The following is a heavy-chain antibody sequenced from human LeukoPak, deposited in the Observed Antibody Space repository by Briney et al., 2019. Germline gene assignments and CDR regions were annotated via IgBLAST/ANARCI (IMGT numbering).Heavy chain of an antibody. Sequence: PSETLSLTCAVYGGSFSGYYWGWIRQPPGKGLEWIGSIYHTGSTYYNPSLQSRVTISLDSPKNQFSLKLTSVTAADTAVYYCASGGTAVVMALTYYFDTWGQGTPVTVSS. CDR1: GGSFSGYY. CDR2: IYHTGST. D-gene: IGHD3-22*01. V-gene: IGHV4-38-2*01. CDR3: ASGGTAVVMALTYYFDT. J-gene: IGHJ4*02.